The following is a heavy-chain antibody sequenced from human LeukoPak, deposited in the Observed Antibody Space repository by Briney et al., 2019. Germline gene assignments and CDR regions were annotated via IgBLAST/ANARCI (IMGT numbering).Heavy chain of an antibody. D-gene: IGHD6-13*01. V-gene: IGHV1-18*01. CDR3: ARVDSSSWYGGEDY. J-gene: IGHJ4*02. Sequence: ASVNVSCKASGYTFTSYGISWVRQAPGQGLEWMGWISAYNGNTNYAQKLQGRVTMTTDTSTSTAYMELRSLRSDVTAVYYCARVDSSSWYGGEDYWGQGTLVTVSS. CDR1: GYTFTSYG. CDR2: ISAYNGNT.